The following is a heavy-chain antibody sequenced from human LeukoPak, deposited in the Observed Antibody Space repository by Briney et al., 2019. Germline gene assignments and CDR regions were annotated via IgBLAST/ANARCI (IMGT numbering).Heavy chain of an antibody. CDR2: INPKSGGT. D-gene: IGHD3-16*01. CDR1: GYTFTGYY. Sequence: ASVKGSCKASGYTFTGYYMHWVRQAPGQGLEWMGWINPKSGGTNYAKKFQGRVTMTRDTSIRTAYMELSRLRSDDTAVYYCARDSYGGVTLLPFLAFDIWGQGTMVTVSS. CDR3: ARDSYGGVTLLPFLAFDI. J-gene: IGHJ3*02. V-gene: IGHV1-2*02.